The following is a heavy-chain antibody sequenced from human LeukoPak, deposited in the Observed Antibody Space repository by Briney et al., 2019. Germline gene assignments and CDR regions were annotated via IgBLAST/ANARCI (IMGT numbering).Heavy chain of an antibody. J-gene: IGHJ4*02. CDR2: TYYSGST. D-gene: IGHD3-9*01. CDR3: ARQYYDILTGYPYYFDY. V-gene: IGHV4-39*01. Sequence: SETLSLTCTVSGGSISNSSYYWGWIRHPPGKGLEWIGATYYSGSTYFDPSLKSRVTMSVDTSKNQFSLKLSSVTAADTAVYYCARQYYDILTGYPYYFDYWGQGTLVTVSS. CDR1: GGSISNSSYY.